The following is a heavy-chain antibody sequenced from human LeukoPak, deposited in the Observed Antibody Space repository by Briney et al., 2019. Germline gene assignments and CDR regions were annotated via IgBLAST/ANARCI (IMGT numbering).Heavy chain of an antibody. V-gene: IGHV3-48*03. D-gene: IGHD6-13*01. CDR1: GFTFSSYE. J-gene: IGHJ4*02. CDR2: ISSSGSTI. CDR3: AVQYSSSWFSY. Sequence: AGGSLRLSCAASGFTFSSYELNWVRQAPGKGLEWVSYISSSGSTIYYADSVKGRFTISRDNAKNSLYLQMNSLRAEDTAVYYCAVQYSSSWFSYWGQGTLVTVSS.